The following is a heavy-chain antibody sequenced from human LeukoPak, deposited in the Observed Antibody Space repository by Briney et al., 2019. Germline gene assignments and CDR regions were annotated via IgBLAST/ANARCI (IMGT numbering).Heavy chain of an antibody. D-gene: IGHD2-15*01. V-gene: IGHV4-31*03. J-gene: IGHJ4*02. CDR2: IYYSGST. CDR1: GGSISSGGYY. Sequence: SETLSLTCTVSGGSISSGGYYWSWIRQHPGKGLEWIGYIYYSGSTYYNPSLKSRVTISVDTSKNQFSLKQSSVTAADTAVYYCARGEVVAANFDYWGQGTLVTVSS. CDR3: ARGEVVAANFDY.